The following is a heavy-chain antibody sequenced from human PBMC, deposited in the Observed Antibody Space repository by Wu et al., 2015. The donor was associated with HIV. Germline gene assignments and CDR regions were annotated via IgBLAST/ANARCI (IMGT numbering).Heavy chain of an antibody. CDR3: ASTLWFGELGIDAFDI. J-gene: IGHJ3*02. Sequence: VQLEQSGAEMKKPGASVKVFCRASGYTFTAYNIHWIRQAPGQGLEWMGRINPKSGVTQYAQKFQARVTMTLYLSINTAYMELSGLRFEDTAIYYCASTLWFGELGIDAFDIWGQGTWSPSLQ. D-gene: IGHD3-10*01. CDR2: INPKSGVT. CDR1: GYTFTAYN. V-gene: IGHV1-2*06.